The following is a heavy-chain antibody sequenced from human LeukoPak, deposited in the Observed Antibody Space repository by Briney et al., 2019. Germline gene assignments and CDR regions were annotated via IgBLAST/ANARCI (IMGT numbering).Heavy chain of an antibody. V-gene: IGHV1-18*01. D-gene: IGHD1-26*01. J-gene: IGHJ4*02. CDR1: GYTFTSYG. CDR2: ISAYNGNT. Sequence: ASVKVSYKTYGYTFTSYGLSWVRQAPGQRLEWLGWISAYNGNTNYAQKLQGRVTMPTDTSKSTAYMELRSLRSDVTAVYYCARDKGRSPFYFDYWGQGTLVTVSS. CDR3: ARDKGRSPFYFDY.